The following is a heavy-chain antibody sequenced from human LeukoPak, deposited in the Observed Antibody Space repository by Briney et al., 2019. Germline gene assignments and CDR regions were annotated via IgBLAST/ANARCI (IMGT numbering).Heavy chain of an antibody. CDR1: RYTFRNYW. CDR3: ARDRGGAESHGFDAFDL. D-gene: IGHD2-15*01. V-gene: IGHV3-7*01. J-gene: IGHJ3*01. Sequence: GGSLRLLCAPSRYTFRNYWMNWVRQAPGKGLEWVANIKQDGSEKHYVDSVKGRFTISRDNDKNSLYLQMNNLRVDDTDVYYCARDRGGAESHGFDAFDLWGQGTIVTVSS. CDR2: IKQDGSEK.